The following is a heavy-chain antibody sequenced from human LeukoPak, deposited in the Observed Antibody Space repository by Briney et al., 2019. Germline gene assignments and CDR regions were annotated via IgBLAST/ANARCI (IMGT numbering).Heavy chain of an antibody. CDR1: GGSISSYY. Sequence: PSETLSLTCTVSGGSISSYYWNWIRQPPGKGLEWIGYIYYSGSTNYNPSLKSRVTISEDTSKNQFSLKLSSVTAADTALYYCARSRGYFDYWGQGTLVTVSS. D-gene: IGHD6-13*01. CDR2: IYYSGST. CDR3: ARSRGYFDY. V-gene: IGHV4-59*01. J-gene: IGHJ4*02.